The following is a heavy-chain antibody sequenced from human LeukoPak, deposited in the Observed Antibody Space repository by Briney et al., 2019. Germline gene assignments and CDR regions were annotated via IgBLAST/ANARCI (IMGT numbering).Heavy chain of an antibody. Sequence: SQTLSLTCTVSGGSISSGGYYWRWIRHHPGKGLEWIGYIYYSGSTSYNPSLESRVSISVDTSKSQFSLKLSYVTAADTVVYFCARGIIALVRGTAYFDYWGQGTLVTVSS. CDR1: GGSISSGGYY. CDR2: IYYSGST. J-gene: IGHJ4*02. D-gene: IGHD3-10*01. CDR3: ARGIIALVRGTAYFDY. V-gene: IGHV4-31*03.